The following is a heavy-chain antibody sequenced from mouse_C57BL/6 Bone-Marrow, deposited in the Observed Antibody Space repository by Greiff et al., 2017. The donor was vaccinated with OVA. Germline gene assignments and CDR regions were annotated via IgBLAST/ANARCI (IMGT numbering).Heavy chain of an antibody. V-gene: IGHV5-6*01. CDR2: ISSGGSYT. Sequence: EVQVVESGGDLVKPGGSLKLSCAASGFTFSSYGMSWVRQTPDKRLEWVATISSGGSYTYYPDSVKGRFTISRDNAKNTLYLQMRSLKSEDTAMYYCARPGTIAYWGQGTLVTVSA. J-gene: IGHJ3*01. CDR1: GFTFSSYG. D-gene: IGHD4-1*01. CDR3: ARPGTIAY.